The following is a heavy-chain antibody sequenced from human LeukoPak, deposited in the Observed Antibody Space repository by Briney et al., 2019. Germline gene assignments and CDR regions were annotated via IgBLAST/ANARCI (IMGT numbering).Heavy chain of an antibody. CDR2: ISYDGSNK. J-gene: IGHJ4*02. CDR1: GFTFSSYA. CDR3: ARATYAEMATSSGVFDY. Sequence: GGSLRLSCAASGFTFSSYAMHWVRQAPGKGLEWVAVISYDGSNKYYADSVKGRFTISRDNSKNTLYLQMNSLRAEDTAVYYCARATYAEMATSSGVFDYWGQGTLVTVSS. V-gene: IGHV3-30*01. D-gene: IGHD5-24*01.